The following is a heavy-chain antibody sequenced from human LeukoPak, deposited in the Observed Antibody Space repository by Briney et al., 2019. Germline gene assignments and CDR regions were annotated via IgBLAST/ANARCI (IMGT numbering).Heavy chain of an antibody. CDR3: ARDGLHGWGAFDI. J-gene: IGHJ3*02. Sequence: SQTLSLTCTVSGGSISSGSYYWSWIRQPAGKGLEWIGRIYTSGSTNYDPSLKSRVTISVDTSKNQFSLKLSSVTAADTAVYYCARDGLHGWGAFDIWGQGTMVTVSS. CDR1: GGSISSGSYY. D-gene: IGHD6-19*01. V-gene: IGHV4-61*02. CDR2: IYTSGST.